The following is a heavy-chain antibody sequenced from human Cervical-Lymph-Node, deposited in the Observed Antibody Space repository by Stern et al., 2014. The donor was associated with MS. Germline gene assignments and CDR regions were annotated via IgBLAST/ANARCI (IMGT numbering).Heavy chain of an antibody. V-gene: IGHV1-46*01. CDR3: ASGTGSKRPTGNY. CDR1: GYSFTSHY. CDR2: INTSGDSA. D-gene: IGHD3/OR15-3a*01. J-gene: IGHJ4*02. Sequence: QVQLVQSGAEVKKPGASVKVSCKASGYSFTSHYMHWVRQAPGQGLEWVGIINTSGDSASYAPKLQGRVTMTRDTSTSTVYMELSSLRSEDTAVYYCASGTGSKRPTGNYWGQGTLVTVSS.